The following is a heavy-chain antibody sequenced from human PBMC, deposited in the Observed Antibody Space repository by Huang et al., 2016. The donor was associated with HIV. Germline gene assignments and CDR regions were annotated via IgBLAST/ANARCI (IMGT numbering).Heavy chain of an antibody. CDR2: VYQSVST. J-gene: IGHJ4*02. D-gene: IGHD6-13*01. V-gene: IGHV4-39*01. CDR3: ASQHIGAAATWF. CDR1: GDFISSTNYY. Sequence: QLQLQESGPGQVKPSETLSLTCTVSGDFISSTNYYWGWIRQSPGKGLEWVGSVYQSVSTNYNPSLKSRVTLSLDTSRNQCSLRVNAVTAADTAVYYCASQHIGAAATWFWGRGTQVAVSS.